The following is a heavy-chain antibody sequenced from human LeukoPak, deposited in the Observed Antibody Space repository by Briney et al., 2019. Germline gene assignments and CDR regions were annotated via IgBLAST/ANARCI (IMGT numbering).Heavy chain of an antibody. Sequence: GGSLRLSCAASGFTFSSYSMNWVRQAPGKGLEGVSSISSSTRYIYYADSVKGRFTISRDNAKNSLYLQMNSLRAEDTAVYYCARVARYCSGGSCYSGPQYYYYYMDVWGKGTTVTVSS. D-gene: IGHD2-15*01. V-gene: IGHV3-21*01. CDR3: ARVARYCSGGSCYSGPQYYYYYMDV. CDR1: GFTFSSYS. J-gene: IGHJ6*03. CDR2: ISSSTRYI.